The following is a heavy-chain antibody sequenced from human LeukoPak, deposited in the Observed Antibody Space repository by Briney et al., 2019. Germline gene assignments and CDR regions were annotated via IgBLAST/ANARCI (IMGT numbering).Heavy chain of an antibody. Sequence: PSETLSLTCAVYGGSFSGYYWSWIRQPPGKGLEWIGEINHSGSTNYNPSLKSRVNISVDTSKNQFSLKLSSVTAADTAVYYCAREIVGATNTIDYWGQGTLVTVSS. CDR2: INHSGST. V-gene: IGHV4-34*01. CDR3: AREIVGATNTIDY. CDR1: GGSFSGYY. D-gene: IGHD1-26*01. J-gene: IGHJ4*02.